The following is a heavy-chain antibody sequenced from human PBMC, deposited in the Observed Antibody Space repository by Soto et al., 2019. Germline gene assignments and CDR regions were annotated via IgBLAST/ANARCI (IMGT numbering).Heavy chain of an antibody. CDR3: ARGPYGDYGYFQQ. CDR2: IYHSGST. CDR1: GGSISSGGYS. D-gene: IGHD4-17*01. Sequence: SETLSLTCAVSGGSISSGGYSWSWIRQPPGKGLEWIGYIYHSGSTYYNPSLKSRVTISVDRSKNQFSLKLSSVTAADTAVYYCARGPYGDYGYFQQWGQGTLVTV. V-gene: IGHV4-30-2*01. J-gene: IGHJ1*01.